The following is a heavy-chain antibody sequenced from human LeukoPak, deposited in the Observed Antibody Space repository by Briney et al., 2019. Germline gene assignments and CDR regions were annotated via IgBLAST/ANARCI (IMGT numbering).Heavy chain of an antibody. CDR2: IYHSGST. CDR3: ARDTVVPAAIEGYGMDV. D-gene: IGHD2-2*01. Sequence: SGTLSLTCAVSGGSISSSNWWSWVRQPPGKGLEWIGVIYHSGSTNYNPSLKSRVTISVDKSKNQFSLKLSSVTAADTAVYYCARDTVVPAAIEGYGMDVWGKGTTVTVSS. J-gene: IGHJ6*04. V-gene: IGHV4-4*02. CDR1: GGSISSSNW.